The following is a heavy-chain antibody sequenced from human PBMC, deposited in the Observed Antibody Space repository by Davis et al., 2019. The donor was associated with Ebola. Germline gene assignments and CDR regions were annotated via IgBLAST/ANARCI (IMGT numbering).Heavy chain of an antibody. D-gene: IGHD6-19*01. CDR1: GGSFSGYY. J-gene: IGHJ4*02. CDR3: ARDGYSSGWYSSYFDY. V-gene: IGHV4-34*01. CDR2: INEGGYT. Sequence: SETLSLTCGVSGGSFSGYYWTWIRQSPGKGLEWLGEINEGGYTKYNPSLKSRFTISVDKSKNQFSLKLSSVTAADTAVYYCARDGYSSGWYSSYFDYWGQGTLVTVSS.